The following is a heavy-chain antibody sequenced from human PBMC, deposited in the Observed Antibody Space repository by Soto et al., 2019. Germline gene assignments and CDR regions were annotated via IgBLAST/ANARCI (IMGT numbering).Heavy chain of an antibody. CDR1: GYTFTSYY. V-gene: IGHV1-46*01. CDR2: INPSGGST. CDR3: ARTSAAAGTWVGPYFDY. Sequence: ASVKVSCKASGYTFTSYYMHWVRQAPGQGLEWMGIINPSGGSTSYAQKFQGRVTMTRDTSTSTVYMELSSLRSEDTVVYYCARTSAAAGTWVGPYFDYWCQGTLVTVSS. D-gene: IGHD6-13*01. J-gene: IGHJ4*02.